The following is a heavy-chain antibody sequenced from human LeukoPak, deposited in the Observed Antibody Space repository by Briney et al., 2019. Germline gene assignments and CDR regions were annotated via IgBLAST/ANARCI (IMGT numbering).Heavy chain of an antibody. V-gene: IGHV4-59*01. CDR2: IYYSGST. J-gene: IGHJ4*02. CDR3: ARGGLRLGELSPVDY. D-gene: IGHD3-16*02. Sequence: PSETLSLTCTVSGGSISSYYWSWIRQPPGKGLEWIGYIYYSGSTNYNPSLKSRVTISVDTSKNQFSLKLSSVTAADTAVYYCARGGLRLGELSPVDYWGQGTLVTVSS. CDR1: GGSISSYY.